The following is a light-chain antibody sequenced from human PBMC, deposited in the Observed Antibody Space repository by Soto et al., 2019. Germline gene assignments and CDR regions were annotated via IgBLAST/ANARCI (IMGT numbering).Light chain of an antibody. CDR1: QGISNY. V-gene: IGKV1-27*01. CDR3: QNYNRAPRT. CDR2: AAS. Sequence: DIQMTQSPSSLSASVGDRVTITCRASQGISNYLAWYQQKPVKVPKLMIYAASTLQSGVPSRFSGSRPGTDFTLTISSLQPEDVATYYCQNYNRAPRTFGQGTKVEIK. J-gene: IGKJ1*01.